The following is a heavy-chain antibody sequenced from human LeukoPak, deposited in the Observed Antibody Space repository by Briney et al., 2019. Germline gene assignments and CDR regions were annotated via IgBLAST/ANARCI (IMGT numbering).Heavy chain of an antibody. Sequence: GGSLRLSCAASGFTFSSYGMHWVRQAPGRGLEWVAFIRYDGSNKYYADSVKGRFTISRDSSKNTLYLQMNSLRAEDTAVYYCANYGGGGSGSYYNDYYYYYMDVWGKGTTVTISS. CDR3: ANYGGGGSGSYYNDYYYYYMDV. CDR2: IRYDGSNK. CDR1: GFTFSSYG. J-gene: IGHJ6*03. V-gene: IGHV3-30*02. D-gene: IGHD3-10*01.